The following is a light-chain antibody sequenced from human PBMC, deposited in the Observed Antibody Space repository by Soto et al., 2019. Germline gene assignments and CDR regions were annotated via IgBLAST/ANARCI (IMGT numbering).Light chain of an antibody. Sequence: DIQMTQSPSALSASVGDRVTITCRASQYISNWVAWYQQKPGKAPKLLIYDGSTLESGVPSRFSGSVSETEFTLTINSLQPDDFATYYCQQYSVYWTFGQGTKVDIK. CDR1: QYISNW. J-gene: IGKJ1*01. CDR3: QQYSVYWT. CDR2: DGS. V-gene: IGKV1-5*01.